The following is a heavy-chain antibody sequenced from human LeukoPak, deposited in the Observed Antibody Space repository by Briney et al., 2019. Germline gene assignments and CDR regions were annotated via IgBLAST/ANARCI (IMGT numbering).Heavy chain of an antibody. V-gene: IGHV3-48*01. Sequence: EGSLRLSCVGSGFSFSEYSMNWVRQSPGKGLEWISYITSRSAFTYFAGSVKGRFTISRDDARNSVYLHLNALRVDDTAVYYCARDLTSAYWSPGGYYYYMDVWGKGTAVTVSS. J-gene: IGHJ6*03. CDR3: ARDLTSAYWSPGGYYYYMDV. CDR2: ITSRSAFT. CDR1: GFSFSEYS. D-gene: IGHD3-16*01.